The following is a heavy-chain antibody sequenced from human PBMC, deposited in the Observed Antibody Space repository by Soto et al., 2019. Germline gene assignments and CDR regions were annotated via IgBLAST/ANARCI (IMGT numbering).Heavy chain of an antibody. CDR2: IYYSGST. Sequence: PSETLSLTCTVSGGSISSSSYYWGWIRQPPGKGLEWIGSIYYSGSTYYNPSLKSRVTISVDTSKNQFSLKLSSVTAADTAVYYCAIIVGERLVLWWGQGTLVTVSS. V-gene: IGHV4-39*01. D-gene: IGHD6-13*01. CDR1: GGSISSSSYY. J-gene: IGHJ4*02. CDR3: AIIVGERLVLW.